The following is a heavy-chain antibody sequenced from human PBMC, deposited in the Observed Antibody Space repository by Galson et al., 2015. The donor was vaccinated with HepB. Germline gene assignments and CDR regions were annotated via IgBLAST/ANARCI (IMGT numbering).Heavy chain of an antibody. CDR3: AHSHFMEWFQGDKKDWLDP. D-gene: IGHD3-3*01. CDR1: GFSLNNRGVG. J-gene: IGHJ5*02. CDR2: IYWNDDK. Sequence: PALVKPTQTLTLTCSFSGFSLNNRGVGVGWIRQPPGKALEWLALIYWNDDKRYSPSLKGRLTITRDTSKNQVVLTLTNVDPVDSGTYYCAHSHFMEWFQGDKKDWLDPWGQGILVTVSS. V-gene: IGHV2-5*01.